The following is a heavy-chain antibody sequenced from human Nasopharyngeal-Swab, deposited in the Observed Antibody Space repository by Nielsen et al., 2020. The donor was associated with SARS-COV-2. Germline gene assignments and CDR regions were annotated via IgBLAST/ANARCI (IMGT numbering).Heavy chain of an antibody. V-gene: IGHV3-48*03. Sequence: GGSLRLSCEASGLTFSAYDMNWVRQAPGKGLEWVSYISSTGSTINYADSVKGRVTISRDNAQNSLYLQMNSLRAEDTAVYYCARDGNLRTVRYFDLWGRGSLVTVSS. D-gene: IGHD4-17*01. CDR1: GLTFSAYD. CDR3: ARDGNLRTVRYFDL. CDR2: ISSTGSTI. J-gene: IGHJ2*01.